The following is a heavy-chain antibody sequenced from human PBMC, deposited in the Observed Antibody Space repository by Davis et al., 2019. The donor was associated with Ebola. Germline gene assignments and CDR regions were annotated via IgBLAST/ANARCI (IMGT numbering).Heavy chain of an antibody. V-gene: IGHV3-23*01. CDR3: AEDPGRGVTYFDY. J-gene: IGHJ4*02. Sequence: PSETLSLTCTVSGASVSGGSYYWSWVRQAPGKGLEWLTYIGGDGGDRNYVDSVRSRFSISRDNSGNTLYLEMNDLRAEDTAVYYCAEDPGRGVTYFDYWGQGTLVTVSS. CDR2: IGGDGGDR. D-gene: IGHD3-10*01. CDR1: GASVSGGSYY.